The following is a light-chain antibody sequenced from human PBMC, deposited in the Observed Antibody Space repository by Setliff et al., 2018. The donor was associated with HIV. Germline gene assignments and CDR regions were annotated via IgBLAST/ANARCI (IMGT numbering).Light chain of an antibody. Sequence: QSALTQPASVSGSPGRSITISCTGTSSDVGGYNFVSWYQQHPGKAPKLMIYDVNNRPSGVSNRFSGSKSGNTASLTISGLQAEDEADYYCSSYTSSSTLPWVFGGGTKVTVL. CDR1: SSDVGGYNF. CDR3: SSYTSSSTLPWV. CDR2: DVN. V-gene: IGLV2-14*03. J-gene: IGLJ3*02.